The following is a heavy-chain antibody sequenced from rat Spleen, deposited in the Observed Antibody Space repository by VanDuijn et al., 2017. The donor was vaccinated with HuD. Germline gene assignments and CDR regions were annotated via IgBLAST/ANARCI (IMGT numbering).Heavy chain of an antibody. V-gene: IGHV5S13*01. D-gene: IGHD1-9*01. J-gene: IGHJ2*01. CDR3: ARQSIHTMGITDYFDY. CDR2: ISTGGGRN. Sequence: EVQLVESGGGLVQPGRSLKLSCAASGFTFSNYGMAWVRQTPTKGLEWVASISTGGGRNFYRDSVKGRFTISRDNAKSSLYLQMDSLRSEDTATYYCARQSIHTMGITDYFDYWCQGVMVTVSS. CDR1: GFTFSNYG.